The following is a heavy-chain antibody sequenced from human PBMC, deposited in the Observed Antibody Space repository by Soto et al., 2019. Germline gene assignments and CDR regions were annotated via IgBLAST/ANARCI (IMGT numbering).Heavy chain of an antibody. V-gene: IGHV1-18*04. CDR3: ARAISLIMAAPDY. Sequence: AAGKVANKSSGHRFRNYDISWVRQAPGQVLQWMVLISPYNGNANYTEKFQGRVSMTTDTSTTTAYMELTSLTSDDTAIYYCARAISLIMAAPDYWGQGTLVTVSS. D-gene: IGHD2-8*01. J-gene: IGHJ4*02. CDR2: ISPYNGNA. CDR1: GHRFRNYD.